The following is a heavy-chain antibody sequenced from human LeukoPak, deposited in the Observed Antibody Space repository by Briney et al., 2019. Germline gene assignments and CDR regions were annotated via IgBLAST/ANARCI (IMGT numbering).Heavy chain of an antibody. Sequence: VKPSETLSLTCSISGVSISSYYWYWIRPPPGKGLGWIGFIHHSGTTNYNPSLESRVTISIDTSKNQFSLKLNTVTAADTAVYYCASLGYSSGWDVDYWGQGALVTVSS. CDR2: IHHSGTT. CDR3: ASLGYSSGWDVDY. J-gene: IGHJ4*02. V-gene: IGHV4-59*08. D-gene: IGHD6-19*01. CDR1: GVSISSYY.